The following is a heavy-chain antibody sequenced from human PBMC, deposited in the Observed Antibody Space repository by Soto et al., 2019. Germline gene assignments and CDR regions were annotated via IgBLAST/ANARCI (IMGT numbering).Heavy chain of an antibody. CDR1: RLIVSSNY. CDR3: ARGFYGSGSYGAFDI. CDR2: IYAGGGRT. V-gene: IGHV3-66*01. D-gene: IGHD3-10*01. J-gene: IGHJ3*02. Sequence: EVQLVESGGGLVQPGASLRLSCAASRLIVSSNYMSWVRQAPGKGLEWVSVIYAGGGRTYYADSVKGRFTISRDNSKNTMYLQMNSLRAEDTAVYYCARGFYGSGSYGAFDIWGQGTMVTVSS.